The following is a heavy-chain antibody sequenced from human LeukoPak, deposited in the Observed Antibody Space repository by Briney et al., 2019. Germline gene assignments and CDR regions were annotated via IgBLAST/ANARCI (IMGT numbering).Heavy chain of an antibody. CDR1: GYTFTGYY. CDR3: ARTYGSGSYYDY. V-gene: IGHV1-2*06. CDR2: INPNSGGT. Sequence: ASVKVSCKASGYTFTGYYMHWVRQAPGQGLEWMGRINPNSGGTNYAQKFQGRVIMTRDTSISTAYMELSRLRSDGTAVYYCARTYGSGSYYDYWGQGTLVTVSS. D-gene: IGHD3-10*01. J-gene: IGHJ4*02.